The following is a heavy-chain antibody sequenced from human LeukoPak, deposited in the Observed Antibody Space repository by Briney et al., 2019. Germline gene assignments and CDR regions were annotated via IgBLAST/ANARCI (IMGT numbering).Heavy chain of an antibody. CDR1: GGSISSYY. V-gene: IGHV4-39*07. CDR3: ARAGYYYDSSGYYYLGAFDI. J-gene: IGHJ3*02. CDR2: FYYSGST. D-gene: IGHD3-22*01. Sequence: SETLSLTCTVSGGSISSYYWGWIRQPPGKGLEWIGSFYYSGSTYYNPSLKSRVTISVDRSKNQFSLKLSSVTAADTAVYYCARAGYYYDSSGYYYLGAFDIWGQGTMVTVSS.